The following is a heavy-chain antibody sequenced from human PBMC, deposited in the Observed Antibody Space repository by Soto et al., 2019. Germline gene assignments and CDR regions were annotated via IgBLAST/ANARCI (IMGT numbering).Heavy chain of an antibody. D-gene: IGHD2-15*01. Sequence: GGSLRLSCAASVFTFSSYAMHLVRQAPGTGLEWVAVISSAGSDKYYADSVKGRFTISRYNSKNTLYLQMNSLRAEDTAVYYCARVTPSGYCSGGSCHHEEYWGQGTLVTVSS. CDR3: ARVTPSGYCSGGSCHHEEY. V-gene: IGHV3-30-3*01. CDR2: ISSAGSDK. CDR1: VFTFSSYA. J-gene: IGHJ4*02.